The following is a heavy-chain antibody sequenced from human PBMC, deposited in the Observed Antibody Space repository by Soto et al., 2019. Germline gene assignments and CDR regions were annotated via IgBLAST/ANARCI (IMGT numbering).Heavy chain of an antibody. Sequence: GESLKISCKGSGYSFTSYWIGWVRQMPGEGLEWMGIIYPGDSDTRYSPSFQGQVTISADKSIGTAYLQWSSLKASDTAMYYCARQLELPDYYYYGMDVWGQGTTVTVSS. CDR2: IYPGDSDT. J-gene: IGHJ6*02. CDR3: ARQLELPDYYYYGMDV. CDR1: GYSFTSYW. V-gene: IGHV5-51*01. D-gene: IGHD1-7*01.